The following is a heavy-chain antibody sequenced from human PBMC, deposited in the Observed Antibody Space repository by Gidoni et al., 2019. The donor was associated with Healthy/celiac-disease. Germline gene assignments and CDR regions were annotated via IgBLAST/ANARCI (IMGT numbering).Heavy chain of an antibody. Sequence: EVQLLESGGGLVQPGGSMRLYCAACGVTFSSYAMSWVRQAPGKGLEWVSAISGSGGSTYYADSVKGRFTISRDNSKNTLYLQMNSLRAEDTAVYYCAKRFGSGSHGQWGQGTLVTVSS. D-gene: IGHD3-10*01. CDR3: AKRFGSGSHGQ. CDR2: ISGSGGST. CDR1: GVTFSSYA. V-gene: IGHV3-23*01. J-gene: IGHJ4*02.